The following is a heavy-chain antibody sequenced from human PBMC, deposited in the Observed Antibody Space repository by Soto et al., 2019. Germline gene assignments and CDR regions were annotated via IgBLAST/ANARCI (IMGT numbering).Heavy chain of an antibody. J-gene: IGHJ4*02. CDR1: GYTFTSNG. D-gene: IGHD1-26*01. V-gene: IGHV1-18*01. CDR2: ISAYNGNT. CDR3: ARPYSGSSPASFDY. Sequence: ASVKVSCKASGYTFTSNGISWVRQAPGQGLEWMGWISAYNGNTNYAQKLQGRVTMTTDTSTSTAYMELRSLRSDDTAVYYCARPYSGSSPASFDYWGQGTLVTVSS.